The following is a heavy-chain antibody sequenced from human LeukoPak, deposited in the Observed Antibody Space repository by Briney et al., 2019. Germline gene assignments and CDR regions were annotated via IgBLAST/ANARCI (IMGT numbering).Heavy chain of an antibody. V-gene: IGHV1-69*04. J-gene: IGHJ6*02. CDR2: IIPILGIA. CDR3: ARERHDYGGNSNLFPGHGMDV. D-gene: IGHD4-23*01. CDR1: GGTFSSYA. Sequence: ASVKVSCKASGGTFSSYAISWVRQAPGQGLEWMGRIIPILGIANYAQKFQGRVTITADKSTSTAHMELSSLRSEDTAVYYCARERHDYGGNSNLFPGHGMDVWGQGTTVTVSS.